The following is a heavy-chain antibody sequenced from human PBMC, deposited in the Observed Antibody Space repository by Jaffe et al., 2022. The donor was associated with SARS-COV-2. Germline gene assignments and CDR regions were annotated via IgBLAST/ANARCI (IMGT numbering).Heavy chain of an antibody. Sequence: EEQLVESGGGLVQPGGSLRLSCAASGFTFSSYWMSWVRQAPGKGLEWVANIKEDGSEIYYVDSVKGRFTISRDNAQKSLYLQMNSLRAEDTAVYYCARDAHYCSGGRCFSRIDPWGQGTLVTVSS. CDR1: GFTFSSYW. D-gene: IGHD2-15*01. CDR3: ARDAHYCSGGRCFSRIDP. V-gene: IGHV3-7*03. CDR2: IKEDGSEI. J-gene: IGHJ5*02.